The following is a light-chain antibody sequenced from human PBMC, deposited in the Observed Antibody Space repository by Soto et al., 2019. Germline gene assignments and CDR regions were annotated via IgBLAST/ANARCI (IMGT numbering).Light chain of an antibody. V-gene: IGKV3-11*01. J-gene: IGKJ5*01. CDR2: DTS. CDR3: QQRRNLPIIT. Sequence: EIVLTQSPATLSLSPGERATLSCRASQSVSRYLAWYQQKPGQAPRLLIYDTSTRATGIPARFSGSGSGKDFTLTIRSREPEDFAVDYCQQRRNLPIITFAQGTRLEIK. CDR1: QSVSRY.